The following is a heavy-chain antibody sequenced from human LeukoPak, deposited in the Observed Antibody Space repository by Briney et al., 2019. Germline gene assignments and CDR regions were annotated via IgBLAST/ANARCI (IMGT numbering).Heavy chain of an antibody. D-gene: IGHD5-18*01. CDR3: AKDHMSSPVTYGYSFDS. Sequence: GGSLRLSCAASGFTFNIYAMNWVRQAPGKGLEWVAAISGSGVSTRDADSVKGRFTISRDNSKNTLYLQMSCLRAEDTAVYYCAKDHMSSPVTYGYSFDSWGQGTLVTVSS. J-gene: IGHJ4*02. CDR2: ISGSGVST. CDR1: GFTFNIYA. V-gene: IGHV3-23*01.